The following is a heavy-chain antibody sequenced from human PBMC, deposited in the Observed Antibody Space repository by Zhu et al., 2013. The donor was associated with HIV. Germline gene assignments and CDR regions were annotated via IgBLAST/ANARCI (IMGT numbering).Heavy chain of an antibody. CDR2: IVVGSGNT. Sequence: QLVQSGPEVKKTGTSVKVSCKASGFTFNSSAIQWVRQTRGQRLEWIGWIVVGSGNTNYAQRLQERVTIVRDMSTSSAYMELSSLRSEDSAVYFCAASLKYDILTSTYYHYMDVWGKGDHGHRLL. J-gene: IGHJ6*03. CDR1: GFTFNSSA. V-gene: IGHV1-58*02. D-gene: IGHD3-9*01. CDR3: AASLKYDILTSTYYHYMDV.